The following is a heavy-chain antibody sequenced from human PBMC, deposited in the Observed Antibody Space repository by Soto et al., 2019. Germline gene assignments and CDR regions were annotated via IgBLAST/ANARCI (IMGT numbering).Heavy chain of an antibody. CDR3: GSAVDRYFDCLFSRDAFAI. J-gene: IGHJ3*02. CDR1: GYTFTGYY. CDR2: INPNSGGT. V-gene: IGHV1-2*04. Sequence: ASVKVSCKASGYTFTGYYMHWVRQAPGQGLEWMGWINPNSGGTNYAQKFQGWVTMTRDTSISTAYMELSRLRSDDTAVYYCGSAVDRYFDCLFSRDAFAIWGQGTMVTVSS. D-gene: IGHD3-9*01.